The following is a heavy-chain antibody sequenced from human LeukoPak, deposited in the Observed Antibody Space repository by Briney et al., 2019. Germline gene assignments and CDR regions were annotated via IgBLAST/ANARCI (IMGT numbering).Heavy chain of an antibody. D-gene: IGHD3-16*01. J-gene: IGHJ4*02. CDR1: GCSISSYY. CDR2: IYYSGNT. CDR3: ARVRIDGLGDF. Sequence: PSDTLSLTCTVCGCSISSYYWSWIRQPPGKVLEWIGYIYYSGNTNYNPSLNSRFTISVDTSKNQFPLKLSSVTAADTAVYYCARVRIDGLGDFWAQRTLVSVSS. V-gene: IGHV4-59*01.